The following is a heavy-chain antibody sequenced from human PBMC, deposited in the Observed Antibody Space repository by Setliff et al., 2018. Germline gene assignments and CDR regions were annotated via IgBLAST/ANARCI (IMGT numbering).Heavy chain of an antibody. CDR2: IYRNGNT. CDR3: ARQIDYGDFQYFDY. V-gene: IGHV4-38-2*01. Sequence: LSLTCSVSDFSINSGYYWGWIRQSPGEGLEWIGSIYRNGNTYYNPSLKSRVTISVDTSKNQLSLKLNSVTAADTAVYYCARQIDYGDFQYFDYWGRGTLVTVSS. D-gene: IGHD4-17*01. J-gene: IGHJ4*02. CDR1: DFSINSGYY.